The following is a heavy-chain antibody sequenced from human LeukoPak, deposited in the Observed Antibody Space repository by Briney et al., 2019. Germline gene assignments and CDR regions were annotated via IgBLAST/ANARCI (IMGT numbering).Heavy chain of an antibody. CDR1: GYTFTGYC. CDR3: ARDSYGSGKDY. CDR2: INPNSGGT. J-gene: IGHJ4*02. D-gene: IGHD3-10*01. Sequence: ASVKVSCKASGYTFTGYCMHWVRQAPGQGLEWMGWINPNSGGTNYAQKFQGRVTMTRDTSISTAYMELSRLRSDDTAVCYCARDSYGSGKDYWGQGTLVTVSS. V-gene: IGHV1-2*02.